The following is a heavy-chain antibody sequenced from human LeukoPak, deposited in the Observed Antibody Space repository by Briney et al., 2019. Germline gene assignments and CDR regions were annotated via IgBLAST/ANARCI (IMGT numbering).Heavy chain of an antibody. CDR1: GESFSNYY. Sequence: SETLSLTCAVYGESFSNYYWSWVRQPPGKGLEWIGEINHSGSTNYNTSLKSRVTISVDTSKNKFSLKLTSVTAADTAVYYCARGEAYDVLTGNPPPPFEYWGQGTPVTVSS. CDR3: ARGEAYDVLTGNPPPPFEY. CDR2: INHSGST. D-gene: IGHD3-9*01. J-gene: IGHJ4*02. V-gene: IGHV4-34*01.